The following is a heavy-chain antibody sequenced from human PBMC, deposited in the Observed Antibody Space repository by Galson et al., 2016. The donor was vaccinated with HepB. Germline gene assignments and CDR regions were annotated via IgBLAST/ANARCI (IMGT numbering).Heavy chain of an antibody. CDR2: INTANGQT. D-gene: IGHD3-10*01. CDR3: ARDLYYGSGTYYITHGMDV. CDR1: GYTLSSYA. V-gene: IGHV1-3*04. Sequence: SVKVSCKASGYTLSSYAMHWVRQAPGQSPEWMGWINTANGQTKYSQKFQGRVTITGDTSASTSYMELNSLTSEDTAVYYCARDLYYGSGTYYITHGMDVWGQGTTVTVSS. J-gene: IGHJ6*02.